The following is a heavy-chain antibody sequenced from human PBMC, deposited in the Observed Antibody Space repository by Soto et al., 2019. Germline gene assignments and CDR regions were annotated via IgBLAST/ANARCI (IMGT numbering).Heavy chain of an antibody. D-gene: IGHD5-12*01. Sequence: PSETLSLTCTVSGGSISSGGYYWSWIRQHPGKGLEWIGYIYYSGSTYYNPSLKSRVTISVDTSKNQFSLKLSSVTAADTAVYYCARGPEPQVAAIYGYWGQGTLVTVSS. CDR3: ARGPEPQVAAIYGY. J-gene: IGHJ4*02. V-gene: IGHV4-31*03. CDR2: IYYSGST. CDR1: GGSISSGGYY.